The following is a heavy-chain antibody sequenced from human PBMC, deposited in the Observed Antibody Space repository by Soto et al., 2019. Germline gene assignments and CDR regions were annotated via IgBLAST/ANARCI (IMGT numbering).Heavy chain of an antibody. CDR1: GFTFSSYA. CDR3: AKDRNYYDSSDYFDY. V-gene: IGHV3-23*01. Sequence: EVQLLESRGGLVQPGGSLRLSCAASGFTFSSYAMSWVRQAPGKGLEWVSAISGSGGSTYYADSVKGRFTISRDNSKNTLYLQMNSLRAEDTAVYYCAKDRNYYDSSDYFDYWGQGTLVTVSS. D-gene: IGHD3-22*01. CDR2: ISGSGGST. J-gene: IGHJ4*02.